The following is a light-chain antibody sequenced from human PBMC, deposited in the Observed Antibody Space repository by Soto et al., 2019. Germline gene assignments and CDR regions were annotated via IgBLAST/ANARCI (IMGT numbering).Light chain of an antibody. J-gene: IGKJ5*01. CDR1: QSVSSSY. Sequence: EIVLTQSPGTLSLSPGERATLSCRASQSVSSSYLAWYQQKPGQAPRLLIYDASNRAPGIPARFSGSGSGTDFTLTISSLEPEDFAVYYCQQRSNWPITFGQGTRLDIK. CDR2: DAS. CDR3: QQRSNWPIT. V-gene: IGKV3-11*01.